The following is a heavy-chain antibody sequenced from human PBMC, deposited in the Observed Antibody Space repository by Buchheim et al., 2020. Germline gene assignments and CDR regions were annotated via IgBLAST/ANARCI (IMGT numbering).Heavy chain of an antibody. CDR2: ISSSGSTI. D-gene: IGHD5-12*01. J-gene: IGHJ5*02. CDR1: GFTFSDYY. CDR3: ARDGPDYSGYSFRHPIGVNWFDP. Sequence: QVQLVESGGGLVKPGGSLRLSCAAFGFTFSDYYMSWIRQAPGKGLEWVSYISSSGSTIYYADSVKGRFTISRDNAKNSLYLQMNSLRAEDTAVYYCARDGPDYSGYSFRHPIGVNWFDPWGQGTL. V-gene: IGHV3-11*01.